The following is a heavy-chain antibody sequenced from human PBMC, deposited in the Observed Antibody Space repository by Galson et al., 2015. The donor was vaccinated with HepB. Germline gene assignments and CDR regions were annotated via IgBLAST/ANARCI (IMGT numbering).Heavy chain of an antibody. J-gene: IGHJ4*02. Sequence: SLRLSCAASGFTVSSNYMSWVRQAPGKGLEWVSVIYSGGSTYYADSVKGRFTISRDNSKNTLYLQMNSLRAEDTAVYYCAREARIGSSSYFDYWGQGTLVTVSS. CDR1: GFTVSSNY. V-gene: IGHV3-53*01. CDR2: IYSGGST. D-gene: IGHD2-15*01. CDR3: AREARIGSSSYFDY.